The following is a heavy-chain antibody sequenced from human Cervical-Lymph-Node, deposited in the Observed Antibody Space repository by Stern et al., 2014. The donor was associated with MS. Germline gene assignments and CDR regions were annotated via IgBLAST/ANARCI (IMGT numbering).Heavy chain of an antibody. V-gene: IGHV3-48*01. CDR2: ISSRSSSI. D-gene: IGHD1-14*01. Sequence: EVHLVESGGGLVQPGGSLRLSCAASGFTFNIYSMNWVRQAPGKGLEWVSYISSRSSSIYYADSVKGRFTISRDDAKNSLYLQMNSLRPEDTAIYFCARGRIGTDYWGQGALVTVSS. J-gene: IGHJ4*02. CDR3: ARGRIGTDY. CDR1: GFTFNIYS.